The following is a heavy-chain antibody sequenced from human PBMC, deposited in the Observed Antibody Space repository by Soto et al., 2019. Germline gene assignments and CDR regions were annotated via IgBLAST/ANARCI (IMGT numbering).Heavy chain of an antibody. CDR1: GFTFSSYS. Sequence: GGSLRLSCAASGFTFSSYSMNWVRQAPGKGLEWVSSISSSSSYIYYADSVKGRFTISRDNAKNSLYLQMNSLRAEDTAVYYCARKKGWDCSSTSCYYSVAGVIGRDGMDGWGQGTTVTVSS. V-gene: IGHV3-21*01. CDR2: ISSSSSYI. J-gene: IGHJ6*02. CDR3: ARKKGWDCSSTSCYYSVAGVIGRDGMDG. D-gene: IGHD2-2*01.